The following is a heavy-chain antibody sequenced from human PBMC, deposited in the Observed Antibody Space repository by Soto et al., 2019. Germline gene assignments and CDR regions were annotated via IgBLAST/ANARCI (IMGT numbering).Heavy chain of an antibody. CDR3: AREVRSPSGWYLDY. Sequence: QVQLQESGPGLVKPSETLSLTCTVSGGSMISYYWSWIRQSPGKGLEWIGYVHHSGSTLYNPSLKNLATVLLDRPKNQFSLMLTSATAADTALYFCAREVRSPSGWYLDYWGQGTLVTVSS. CDR2: VHHSGST. J-gene: IGHJ4*02. CDR1: GGSMISYY. D-gene: IGHD6-19*01. V-gene: IGHV4-59*01.